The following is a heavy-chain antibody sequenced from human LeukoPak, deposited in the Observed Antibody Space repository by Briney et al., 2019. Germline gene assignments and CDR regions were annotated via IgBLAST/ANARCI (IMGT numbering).Heavy chain of an antibody. CDR2: ISSSSSYI. CDR1: GFTFSSYS. D-gene: IGHD5-12*01. CDR3: ARSMLGYSGYHGAPRGDY. V-gene: IGHV3-21*01. Sequence: PGGSLRLSCAASGFTFSSYSMNWVRQAPGKGLEWVSSISSSSSYIYYADSVKGRFTISRDNAKNSLYLQMNSLRAEDTAVYYCARSMLGYSGYHGAPRGDYWGQGTLVTVSS. J-gene: IGHJ4*02.